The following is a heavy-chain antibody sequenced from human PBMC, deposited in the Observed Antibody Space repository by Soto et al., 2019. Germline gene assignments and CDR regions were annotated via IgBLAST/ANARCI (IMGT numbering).Heavy chain of an antibody. Sequence: GASVKVSCKASGYTFTSYYFHWVRQAPGQGLEWVGLINPSGGSTTYARKFQGRVTMTRDTSTSTVYMELSSLRSEDTAVYYCAMVDVYVTPSPQDVWGQGTTVTVSS. CDR2: INPSGGST. J-gene: IGHJ6*02. CDR3: AMVDVYVTPSPQDV. D-gene: IGHD3-16*01. V-gene: IGHV1-46*01. CDR1: GYTFTSYY.